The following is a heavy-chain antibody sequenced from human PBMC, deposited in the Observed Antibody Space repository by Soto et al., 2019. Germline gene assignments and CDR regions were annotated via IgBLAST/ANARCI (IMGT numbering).Heavy chain of an antibody. D-gene: IGHD2-15*01. CDR3: AHVLVVVANYGMDV. Sequence: QITLKESGPTLVKPTQTLTLTCTFSGFSLSTSGVGVGWIRQPPGKALEWLALIYWDDDKRYSPSLTSRLTITNDTSKTQVVLTMTNMDPVDTATYYCAHVLVVVANYGMDVWGQGTTVTVSS. CDR1: GFSLSTSGVG. V-gene: IGHV2-5*02. CDR2: IYWDDDK. J-gene: IGHJ6*02.